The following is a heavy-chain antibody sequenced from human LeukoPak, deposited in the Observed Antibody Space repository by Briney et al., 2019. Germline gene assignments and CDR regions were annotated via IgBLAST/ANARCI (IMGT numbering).Heavy chain of an antibody. CDR1: GFNFNIYG. CDR3: ARGPNDSSGYYLV. Sequence: GETLRLSCAASGFNFNIYGMNWVRQAPGKGLEWVSYISSSGSTIYYADSVKGRFTISRDNAKNSLYLQMNSLRAEDTAVYYCARGPNDSSGYYLVWGQGTLVTVSS. CDR2: ISSSGSTI. V-gene: IGHV3-48*04. J-gene: IGHJ4*02. D-gene: IGHD3-22*01.